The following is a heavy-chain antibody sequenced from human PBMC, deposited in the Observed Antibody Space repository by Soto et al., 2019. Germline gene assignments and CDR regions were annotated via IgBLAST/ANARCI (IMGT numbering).Heavy chain of an antibody. Sequence: GGSLRLSCAASGFTFSSYEMNWVRQAPGKGLEWVSYISSSGSTIYYADSVKGRFTISRDNAKNSLYLQMNSLRAEDTAVYYCARQPTFVSSYSVPATEDYWDQGTLVTVSS. J-gene: IGHJ4*02. D-gene: IGHD2-2*01. CDR1: GFTFSSYE. V-gene: IGHV3-48*03. CDR3: ARQPTFVSSYSVPATEDY. CDR2: ISSSGSTI.